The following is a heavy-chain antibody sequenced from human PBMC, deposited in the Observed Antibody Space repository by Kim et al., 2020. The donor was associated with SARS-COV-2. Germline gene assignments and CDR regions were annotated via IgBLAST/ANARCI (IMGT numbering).Heavy chain of an antibody. J-gene: IGHJ4*02. CDR2: ISYDGSNK. D-gene: IGHD4-17*01. CDR1: GFTFSSYA. V-gene: IGHV3-30-3*01. Sequence: GGSLRLSCAASGFTFSSYAMHWVRQAPGKGLEWVAVISYDGSNKYYADSVKGRFTISRDKSKNTLYLQMNSLSAEDTAVYYCARDDYGDHGFDYWGQGTLVSVSP. CDR3: ARDDYGDHGFDY.